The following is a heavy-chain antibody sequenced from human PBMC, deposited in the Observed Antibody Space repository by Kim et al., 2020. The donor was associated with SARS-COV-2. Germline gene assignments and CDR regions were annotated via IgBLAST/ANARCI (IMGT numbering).Heavy chain of an antibody. V-gene: IGHV7-4-1*02. D-gene: IGHD3-3*01. CDR2: INTNTGNP. Sequence: ASVKVSCKASGYTFTSYAMNWVRQAPGQGLEWMGWINTNTGNPTYAQGFTGRFVFSLDTSVSTAYLQISSLKAEDTAVYYCARGLRITIFGVVIPPSGEYYYGMDVWGQGTTVTVSS. CDR3: ARGLRITIFGVVIPPSGEYYYGMDV. CDR1: GYTFTSYA. J-gene: IGHJ6*02.